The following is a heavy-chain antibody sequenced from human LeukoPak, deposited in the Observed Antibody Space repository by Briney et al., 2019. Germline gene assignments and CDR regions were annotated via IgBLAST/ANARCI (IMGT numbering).Heavy chain of an antibody. Sequence: GESLQISCKGSGYIFTNSWIAWVRPMPGKGLQWMGIIYPADSDTRYSPSFQGQVTISVDKSINTAYLQWSSLRASDTAMYYCATLGDVEFDYWGQGTLVTVSS. J-gene: IGHJ4*02. V-gene: IGHV5-51*01. D-gene: IGHD3-16*01. CDR2: IYPADSDT. CDR3: ATLGDVEFDY. CDR1: GYIFTNSW.